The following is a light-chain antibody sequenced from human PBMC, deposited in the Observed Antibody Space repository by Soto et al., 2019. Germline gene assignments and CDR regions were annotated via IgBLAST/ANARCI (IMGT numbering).Light chain of an antibody. CDR3: QQYNNWPGT. CDR1: QSVSSN. CDR2: GAS. V-gene: IGKV3-15*01. Sequence: EIVMTQSPATLSVSPGERATLSCRASQSVSSNLAWYQQKPGQAPRLLIYGASTRATGIPARFSGSGSGTEFTLTISSLQSEDSAVYYCQQYNNWPGTFGGGTKVEIK. J-gene: IGKJ4*01.